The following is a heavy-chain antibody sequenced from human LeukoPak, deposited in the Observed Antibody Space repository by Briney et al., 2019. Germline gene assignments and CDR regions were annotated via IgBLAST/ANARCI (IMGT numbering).Heavy chain of an antibody. D-gene: IGHD3-3*01. V-gene: IGHV3-21*01. Sequence: GGSLRLSCAASGFTFSSYWMSWVRQAPGKGLECVSSISGSSDYIFYADSVKGRFTMSRDNAKNSLYLQMNSLRAEDTAVYYCARVLFGYYGVDVWGQGTTVTVSS. CDR3: ARVLFGYYGVDV. CDR1: GFTFSSYW. J-gene: IGHJ6*02. CDR2: ISGSSDYI.